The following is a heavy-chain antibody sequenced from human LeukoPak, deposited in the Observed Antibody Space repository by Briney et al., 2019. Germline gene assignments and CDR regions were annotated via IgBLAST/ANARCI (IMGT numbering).Heavy chain of an antibody. D-gene: IGHD3-10*01. CDR2: IDSDGSGA. V-gene: IGHV3-74*01. J-gene: IGHJ5*02. CDR3: ARIGPSGSGSYFFLDP. Sequence: PGGSLRLSCAASGFTFSTYWMHWVRQAPGMGLVWVSRIDSDGSGASYADSVKGRFTISRDNAKNTLYLQMNSLRAEDTAVCYCARIGPSGSGSYFFLDPWGQGTLVTVSS. CDR1: GFTFSTYW.